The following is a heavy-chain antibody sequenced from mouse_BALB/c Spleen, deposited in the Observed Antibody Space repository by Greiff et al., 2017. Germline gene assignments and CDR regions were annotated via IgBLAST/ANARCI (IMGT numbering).Heavy chain of an antibody. CDR1: GFNIKDTY. CDR2: IDPANGNT. Sequence: EVKLVESGAELVKPGASVKLSCTASGFNIKDTYMHWVKQRPEQGLEWIGRIDPANGNTKYDPKFQGKATITADTSSNTAYLQLSSLTSEDTAVYYCARDGGYYFDYWGQGTTLTVSS. V-gene: IGHV14-3*02. CDR3: ARDGGYYFDY. J-gene: IGHJ2*01.